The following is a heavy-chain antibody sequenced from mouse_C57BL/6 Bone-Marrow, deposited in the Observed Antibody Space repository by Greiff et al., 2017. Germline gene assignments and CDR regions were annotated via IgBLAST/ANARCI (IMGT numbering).Heavy chain of an antibody. V-gene: IGHV6-3*01. CDR3: YRYGNYKYYYAMDY. Sequence: EVQLVESGGGLVQPGGSMKLSCVASGFTFSNYWMNWVSQSPEKGLEWVAQIRLKSDNYATHYAEAVKGRFTISRDDSKSSVYLQMNNLRAEDTGIYYCYRYGNYKYYYAMDYWGQGTSVTVSS. J-gene: IGHJ4*01. CDR1: GFTFSNYW. CDR2: IRLKSDNYAT. D-gene: IGHD2-10*02.